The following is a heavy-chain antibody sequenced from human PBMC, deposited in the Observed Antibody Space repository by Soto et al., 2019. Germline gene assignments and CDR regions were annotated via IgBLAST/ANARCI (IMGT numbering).Heavy chain of an antibody. V-gene: IGHV1-69*13. CDR1: VGTFSSYA. Sequence: SVKVSCKASVGTFSSYAISWVRQAPGQGLEWMGGIIPIFGTANYAQKSQGRVTITADESTSTAYMELSSLRSEDTAVYYCAXVRVGEQWLVLWFDPWGQGTLVTVSS. D-gene: IGHD6-19*01. CDR2: IIPIFGTA. J-gene: IGHJ5*02. CDR3: AXVRVGEQWLVLWFDP.